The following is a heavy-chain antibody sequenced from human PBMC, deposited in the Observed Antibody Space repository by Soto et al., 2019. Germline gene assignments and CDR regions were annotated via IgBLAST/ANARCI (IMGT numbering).Heavy chain of an antibody. CDR3: ARDFWAPDIFGVVYYYYCMDV. CDR2: INSDGSST. D-gene: IGHD3-3*02. Sequence: PGGSLRLSCAASGFTFSSYWMHWVRQAPGKGLVWVSRINSDGSSTSYADSVKGRFTISRDNAKNTLYLQMSSLRAEDTAVYYCARDFWAPDIFGVVYYYYCMDVWGQGTTVTVSS. CDR1: GFTFSSYW. V-gene: IGHV3-74*01. J-gene: IGHJ6*02.